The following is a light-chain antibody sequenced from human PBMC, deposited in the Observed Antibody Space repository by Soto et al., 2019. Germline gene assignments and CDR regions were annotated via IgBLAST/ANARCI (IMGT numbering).Light chain of an antibody. Sequence: IQLTHSPSSLSASVGCSFNITCRASQGVSRYLSWYQQKPGRAPILLISAASTLQSGVPARFRGSGSGTDFTLSITSLKNEDFATYYCQQLNTSTVTFGGGTKVDIK. CDR3: QQLNTSTVT. J-gene: IGKJ4*01. CDR1: QGVSRY. CDR2: AAS. V-gene: IGKV1-9*01.